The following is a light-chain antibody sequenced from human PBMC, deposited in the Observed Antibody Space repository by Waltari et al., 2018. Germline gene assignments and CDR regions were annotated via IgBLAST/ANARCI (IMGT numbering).Light chain of an antibody. J-gene: IGLJ1*01. Sequence: QSALTQPRPVSGSPGPSVAISCTGTSSDLGDYNYVPWNQQHPGKAPKLMIYDVTKRPSGVPDRFSGSKSGNTASLTISGLQAEDEADYYCCSYAGGFVYVFGTGTKVTVL. CDR2: DVT. CDR3: CSYAGGFVYV. CDR1: SSDLGDYNY. V-gene: IGLV2-11*01.